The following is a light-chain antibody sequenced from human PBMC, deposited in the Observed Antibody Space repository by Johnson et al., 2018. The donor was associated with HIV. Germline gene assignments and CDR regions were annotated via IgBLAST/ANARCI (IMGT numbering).Light chain of an antibody. J-gene: IGLJ1*01. V-gene: IGLV1-51*01. CDR1: TSNIGNNY. Sequence: QSVLTQPPSVSAAPGQKVTISCSGSTSNIGNNYVSWYQHLPRTAPKLLIYDNNKRPSGIPDRFSGSKSGTSATLGITGLQTGDEADYYCGTWDSSLSACYCFRTGTKVPVL. CDR3: GTWDSSLSACYC. CDR2: DNN.